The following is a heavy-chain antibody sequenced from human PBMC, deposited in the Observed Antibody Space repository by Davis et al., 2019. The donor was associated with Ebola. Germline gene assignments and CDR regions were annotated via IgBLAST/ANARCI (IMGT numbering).Heavy chain of an antibody. Sequence: GESLKISCAASGFTFSSYWMSWVRQAPGKGLEWVANIKQDGSEKYYVDSVKGRFTISRDNAKNSLYLQMNSLRAEDTAVYYCARDGSGNPSHTDYWGQGTLVTVSS. V-gene: IGHV3-7*01. D-gene: IGHD3-10*01. J-gene: IGHJ4*02. CDR3: ARDGSGNPSHTDY. CDR1: GFTFSSYW. CDR2: IKQDGSEK.